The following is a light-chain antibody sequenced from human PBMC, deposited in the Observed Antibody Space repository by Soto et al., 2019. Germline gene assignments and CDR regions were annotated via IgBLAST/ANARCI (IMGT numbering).Light chain of an antibody. J-gene: IGLJ3*02. CDR3: SSYTSSTTLV. CDR1: SSDIGGYTS. Sequence: QSALTQPASVSGSPGQSITISCTGTSSDIGGYTSVSWYQQHPDKAPKLMIYDVNNRPSGVSNRFSGSKSGNTASLTISGLQAEDEADYYCSSYTSSTTLVFGGGTKLTVI. CDR2: DVN. V-gene: IGLV2-14*01.